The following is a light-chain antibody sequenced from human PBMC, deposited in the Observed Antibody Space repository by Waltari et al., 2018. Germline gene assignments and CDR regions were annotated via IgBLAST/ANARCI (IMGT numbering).Light chain of an antibody. J-gene: IGKJ3*01. CDR2: SAS. V-gene: IGKV1-NL1*01. CDR3: QHYYNAPFT. CDR1: QTISNS. Sequence: THITQWPHTQSESLGDRVTITGRASQTISNSLAWYQQSTGKAPKLLLYSASKLETGVPSRFSGSGSGTDYTLTISSLQPEDFATYYCQHYYNAPFTFGPGTKVDVK.